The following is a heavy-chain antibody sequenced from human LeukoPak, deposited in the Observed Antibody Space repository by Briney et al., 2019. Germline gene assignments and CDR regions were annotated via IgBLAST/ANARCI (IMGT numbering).Heavy chain of an antibody. CDR3: AREGDNYGNWFDP. J-gene: IGHJ5*02. V-gene: IGHV1-18*01. Sequence: ASVKVSCKASGYTFTNYGITWVRQAPGQGLEWMGWISGYNGNTNYAQKFQGRVTMTIDTSTTTVYMELRSLRSDDTAVYYCAREGDNYGNWFDPWGQGTLVTVSS. D-gene: IGHD5-18*01. CDR1: GYTFTNYG. CDR2: ISGYNGNT.